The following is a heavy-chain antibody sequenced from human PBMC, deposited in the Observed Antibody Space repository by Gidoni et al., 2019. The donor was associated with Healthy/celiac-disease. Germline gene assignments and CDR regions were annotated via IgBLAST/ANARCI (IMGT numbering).Heavy chain of an antibody. Sequence: QVQLVQSGAEVKKPGSSVQVSCTASGRTFSSYAISWVRHAPGQGLEWMGGIIPSVVTANYAKKLQGRVTMTADKATSTAYMELSSLRSEDTAVYYCARGGRFLEWLLGGYDYMDVWGKGTTVTVS. V-gene: IGHV1-69*06. D-gene: IGHD3-3*01. CDR3: ARGGRFLEWLLGGYDYMDV. CDR1: GRTFSSYA. CDR2: IIPSVVTA. J-gene: IGHJ6*03.